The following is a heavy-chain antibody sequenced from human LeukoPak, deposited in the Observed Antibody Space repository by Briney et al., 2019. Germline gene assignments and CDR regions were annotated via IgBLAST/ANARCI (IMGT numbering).Heavy chain of an antibody. D-gene: IGHD6-19*01. CDR1: GYTFTRYA. J-gene: IGHJ4*02. V-gene: IGHV7-4-1*02. Sequence: ASVKVSCKASGYTFTRYAMDWLRQAPGQGLEWMGWINPNTGNPTYAQAFTGRFVFSLDTSVSTAYLQISSLNTEDTAVYYCAIHQPVAGVSNFDSWGQGTLVTVSS. CDR2: INPNTGNP. CDR3: AIHQPVAGVSNFDS.